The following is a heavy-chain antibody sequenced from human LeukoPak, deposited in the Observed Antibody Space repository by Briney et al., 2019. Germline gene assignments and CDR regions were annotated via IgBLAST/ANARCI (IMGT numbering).Heavy chain of an antibody. CDR2: INSISSHI. J-gene: IGHJ4*02. CDR3: ARGSWSNSDGSGSVDY. CDR1: GFTFSSYT. Sequence: PGGSLRLSCAASGFTFSSYTMNWVRQALEKGLEWVSSINSISSHIFYADSVKGRFTISRDNAKNSLYLQVNSLRAEDTAVYYCARGSWSNSDGSGSVDYWGQGTLVTVSS. D-gene: IGHD3-22*01. V-gene: IGHV3-21*01.